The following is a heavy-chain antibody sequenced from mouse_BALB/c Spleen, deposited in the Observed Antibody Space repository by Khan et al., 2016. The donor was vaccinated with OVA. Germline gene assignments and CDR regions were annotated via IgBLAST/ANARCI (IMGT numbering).Heavy chain of an antibody. CDR2: IDPSDSYT. D-gene: IGHD1-1*01. CDR1: GYPLTSYW. Sequence: QVQLQQPGAELVKPGASVKLSCKASGYPLTSYWLHWVKQRPGQGLEWIGEIDPSDSYTNYNQKFKGKATLTVDKSSSTTYMQLSSLTSEDSAVDYCARSFHYGSSTWFAYWGQGTLVTVSA. CDR3: ARSFHYGSSTWFAY. V-gene: IGHV1-69*02. J-gene: IGHJ3*01.